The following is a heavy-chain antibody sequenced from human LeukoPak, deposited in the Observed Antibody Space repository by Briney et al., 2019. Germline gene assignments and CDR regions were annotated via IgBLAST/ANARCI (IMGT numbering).Heavy chain of an antibody. Sequence: ASVKVSCKASGYTFTSYGISWVRQAPGQGLEWMGWISAYNGNTNYAQKLQGRVTMTRDTSTSTVYMELSSLRSEDTAVYYCAVPLTGDYYGMDVWGQGNTVTVSS. CDR1: GYTFTSYG. D-gene: IGHD1-14*01. J-gene: IGHJ6*02. CDR3: AVPLTGDYYGMDV. V-gene: IGHV1-18*01. CDR2: ISAYNGNT.